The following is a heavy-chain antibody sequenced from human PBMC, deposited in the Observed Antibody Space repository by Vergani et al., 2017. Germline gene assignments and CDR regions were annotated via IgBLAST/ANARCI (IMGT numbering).Heavy chain of an antibody. CDR1: GFTFDDYG. J-gene: IGHJ4*02. Sequence: EVQLVESGGGVVRPGGSLRLSCAASGFTFDDYGMSWVRQAPGKGLEWVSGISCSGGSTYYADSVKGRFTISRDNSKNTRYLQMNSLRAEDTAVYYCAKGTMVRGALDYWGQGTLVTVS. CDR3: AKGTMVRGALDY. CDR2: ISCSGGST. D-gene: IGHD3-10*01. V-gene: IGHV3-23*04.